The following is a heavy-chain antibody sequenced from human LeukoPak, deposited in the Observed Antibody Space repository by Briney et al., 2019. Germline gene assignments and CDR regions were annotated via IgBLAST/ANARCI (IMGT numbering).Heavy chain of an antibody. J-gene: IGHJ4*02. Sequence: SETLSLTCAVSGYSISSGYYWSWIRQPAGKGLEWIGRIYTSGSTNYNPSLKSRVTMSVDTSKNQFSLKLSSVTAADTAVYYCARGRYCSSTSRPKTFDYWGQGTLVTVSS. CDR1: GYSISSGYY. CDR3: ARGRYCSSTSRPKTFDY. D-gene: IGHD2-2*01. CDR2: IYTSGST. V-gene: IGHV4-4*07.